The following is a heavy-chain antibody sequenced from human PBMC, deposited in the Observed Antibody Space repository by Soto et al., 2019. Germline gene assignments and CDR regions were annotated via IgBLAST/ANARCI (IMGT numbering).Heavy chain of an antibody. D-gene: IGHD2-2*01. CDR2: IWNDGSNK. CDR3: AKDWDCTTTSRSRLWYGMDV. Sequence: GGSLELSWTTSGFRFTSYGMYWVRQTPGKGLERVAGIWNDGSNKYYADSVKGRFTISRDNSKNTLFLQMNSLRPEDTAVYYCAKDWDCTTTSRSRLWYGMDVWGQGTTVTVSS. J-gene: IGHJ6*02. CDR1: GFRFTSYG. V-gene: IGHV3-30*02.